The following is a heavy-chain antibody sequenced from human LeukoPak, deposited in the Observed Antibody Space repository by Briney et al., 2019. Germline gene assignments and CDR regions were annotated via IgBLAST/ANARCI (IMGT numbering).Heavy chain of an antibody. CDR1: GGSISSYY. D-gene: IGHD2-15*01. J-gene: IGHJ5*02. CDR2: IYTSGST. CDR3: ARRYCSGGSCYSGNWFDP. V-gene: IGHV4-4*07. Sequence: SETLSLTCTVSGGSISSYYWSWIRQPAGKGLEWIGRIYTSGSTNYNPSLKSRVTISVDTSKNQFSLKLSSVTAADTAVYYCARRYCSGGSCYSGNWFDPWGQGTLVTVSS.